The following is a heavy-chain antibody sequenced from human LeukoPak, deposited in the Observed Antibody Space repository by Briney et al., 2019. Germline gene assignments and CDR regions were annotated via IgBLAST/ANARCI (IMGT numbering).Heavy chain of an antibody. CDR1: GFTFSDYY. J-gene: IGHJ5*02. D-gene: IGHD3-10*01. CDR2: ISTGGTPR. V-gene: IGHV3-11*01. Sequence: GGSLRLSCAASGFTFSDYYMYWIRRAPVKGLEWISYISTGGTPRYYADSVKGRFTISRDNAKSSLYLQMNSLRAEDTAVYYCARDLTMVRGFISWPRETKDKFNWFDPWGQGTLSPSPQ. CDR3: ARDLTMVRGFISWPRETKDKFNWFDP.